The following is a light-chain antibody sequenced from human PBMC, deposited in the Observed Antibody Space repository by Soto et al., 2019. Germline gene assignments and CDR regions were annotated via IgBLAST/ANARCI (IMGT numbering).Light chain of an antibody. CDR1: QSISSN. CDR3: HQSYSTPYT. CDR2: VAS. Sequence: DIQMTQSPSSLSASVGDRVTITCRASQSISSNLNWYQQKPGEAPKLLIYVASSLPSGVPSRFSGSESGTDYTLTISSLQPDDFATYYCHQSYSTPYTFGQGTKLEIK. V-gene: IGKV1-39*01. J-gene: IGKJ2*01.